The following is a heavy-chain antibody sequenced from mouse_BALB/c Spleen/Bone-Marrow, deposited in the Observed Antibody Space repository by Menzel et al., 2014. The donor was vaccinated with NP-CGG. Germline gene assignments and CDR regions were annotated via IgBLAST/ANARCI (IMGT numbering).Heavy chain of an antibody. V-gene: IGHV1-77*01. CDR2: IYPGSGST. Sequence: VMLVESGPELVKPGASVKMSCKASGYTFTDYVITWVKQRTGQGLEWIGEIYPGSGSTYYNEKFKGKATLTADKSSNTAYMQLGSLTSEDSAAYFCARLDGNYRYAMDYWGQGTSVTVSS. CDR1: GYTFTDYV. D-gene: IGHD2-1*01. CDR3: ARLDGNYRYAMDY. J-gene: IGHJ4*01.